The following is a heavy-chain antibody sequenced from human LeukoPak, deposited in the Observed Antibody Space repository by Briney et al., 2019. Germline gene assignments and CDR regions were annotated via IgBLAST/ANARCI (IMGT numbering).Heavy chain of an antibody. D-gene: IGHD5-24*01. Sequence: PSETLSLTCTVSGGSISSSCYYWGWIRQPPGKGLEWIGTIFYSGSTYYNPSLKSRVTISVDTSKNQFSLKLSSVTAADTAVYYCARGRRDGYNLEYFDRWGQGTLVTVSS. J-gene: IGHJ4*02. CDR3: ARGRRDGYNLEYFDR. CDR2: IFYSGST. V-gene: IGHV4-39*01. CDR1: GGSISSSCYY.